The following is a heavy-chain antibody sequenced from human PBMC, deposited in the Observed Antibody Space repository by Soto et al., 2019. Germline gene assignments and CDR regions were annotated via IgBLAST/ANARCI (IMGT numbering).Heavy chain of an antibody. D-gene: IGHD2-21*01. CDR1: GFTFSNYG. CDR3: AKEMIASTLAEFFDY. CDR2: ISGSGGRT. Sequence: EVQLLESGGGLIQPGGSLRLSCEASGFTFSNYGMTWVRLAPGKGLEWVSTISGSGGRTFYADPVKGRFTISRDNSKNTPYLQMNSLRAEDTAVYYCAKEMIASTLAEFFDYWGQGTLVTVSS. J-gene: IGHJ4*02. V-gene: IGHV3-23*01.